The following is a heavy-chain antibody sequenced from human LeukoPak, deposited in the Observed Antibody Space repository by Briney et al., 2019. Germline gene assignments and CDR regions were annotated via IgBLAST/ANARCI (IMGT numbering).Heavy chain of an antibody. CDR1: GYTFTSYG. V-gene: IGHV1-18*01. D-gene: IGHD2-2*01. CDR3: ARDLLIVVVPAATSGGRYYYYYGMDV. J-gene: IGHJ6*02. CDR2: ISAYNGNT. Sequence: VASVKVSCKASGYTFTSYGISWVRQAHGQGLEWMGWISAYNGNTNYAQKLQGRVTMTTDTSTSTAYMELRSLRSDDTAVYYCARDLLIVVVPAATSGGRYYYYYGMDVWGQGTTVTVSS.